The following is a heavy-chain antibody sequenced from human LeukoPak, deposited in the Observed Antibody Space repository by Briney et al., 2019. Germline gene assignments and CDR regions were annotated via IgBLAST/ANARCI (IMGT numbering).Heavy chain of an antibody. CDR2: IRYDGSNK. CDR3: ATTYYYDSSGYYLDY. J-gene: IGHJ4*02. D-gene: IGHD3-22*01. V-gene: IGHV3-30*02. CDR1: GFSFSSYC. Sequence: PGGCLRLACAAAGFSFSSYCVDSVRQARGSGLGLEPLIRYDGSNKYYADSMKGRFTISRDNSKNTLYLQMNSLRAEDTAMYYCATTYYYDSSGYYLDYWGQGTLVTVSS.